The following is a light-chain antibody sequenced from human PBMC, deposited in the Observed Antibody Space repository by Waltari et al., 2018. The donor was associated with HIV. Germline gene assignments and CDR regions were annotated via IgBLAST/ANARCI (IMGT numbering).Light chain of an antibody. CDR1: RDIRND. J-gene: IGKJ5*01. Sequence: DIQMSQVLSSLSASVGDRVTITCRASRDIRNDLAWYQQKAGEAPKLLIYAASTLRSGVPSRFRGSGSGTDFTLTIDGLQPEDVASYYCQKYDSAPVAFGQGTRLEI. CDR3: QKYDSAPVA. CDR2: AAS. V-gene: IGKV1-27*01.